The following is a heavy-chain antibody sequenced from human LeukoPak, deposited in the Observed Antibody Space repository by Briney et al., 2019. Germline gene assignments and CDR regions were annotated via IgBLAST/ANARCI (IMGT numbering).Heavy chain of an antibody. CDR1: GYTFTGYY. CDR3: ASRETGSGWYFDL. CDR2: INPNSGGT. D-gene: IGHD1-26*01. V-gene: IGHV1-2*02. Sequence: ASVKVSCKASGYTFTGYYMHWVRQAPGQGLEWMGWINPNSGGTNYAQKFQGRVTMTRDTSISTAYMELSSLRSEDTAVYYCASRETGSGWYFDLWGRGTLVTVSS. J-gene: IGHJ2*01.